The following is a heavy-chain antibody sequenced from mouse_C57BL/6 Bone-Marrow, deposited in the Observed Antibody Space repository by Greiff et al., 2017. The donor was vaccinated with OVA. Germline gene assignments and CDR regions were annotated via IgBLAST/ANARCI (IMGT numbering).Heavy chain of an antibody. Sequence: QVQLQQSGPELVKPGASVKISCKASGYSFTSYYIHWVKQRPGQGLEWIGWIYPGSGHTTYNEKFKGKATLTADTSSSTAYMQLSSLTSEDSAVYYCARIHYYGSSYYAMDYWGQGTSVTVSS. V-gene: IGHV1-66*01. CDR2: IYPGSGHT. D-gene: IGHD1-1*01. CDR3: ARIHYYGSSYYAMDY. CDR1: GYSFTSYY. J-gene: IGHJ4*01.